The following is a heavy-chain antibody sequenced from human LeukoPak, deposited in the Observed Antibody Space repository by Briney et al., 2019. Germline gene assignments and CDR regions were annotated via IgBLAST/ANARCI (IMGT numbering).Heavy chain of an antibody. V-gene: IGHV3-15*01. D-gene: IGHD3-10*01. CDR1: GFNFSNTW. J-gene: IGHJ4*02. CDR3: ATLTVRGVINI. Sequence: GGSLRLSCAASGFNFSNTWMNWVRQAPGKGLEWVGRIQSKTDGGTTEYAAPVKGRFTISRDDSKTTLYLQMNSLKTEDTAVYYCATLTVRGVINIWGQGALVTVSS. CDR2: IQSKTDGGTT.